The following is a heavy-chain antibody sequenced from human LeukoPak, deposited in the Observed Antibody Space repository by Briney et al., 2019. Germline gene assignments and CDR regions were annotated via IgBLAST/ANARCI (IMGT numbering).Heavy chain of an antibody. J-gene: IGHJ4*02. CDR3: AKDLVTGSLDY. D-gene: IGHD3-10*01. Sequence: SETLSLTCAVYGGSFSGYYWSWIRQPPGKGLEWIGEINHSGSTNYNPSLKSRVTISVDTSKNQFSLKLSSVTAADTAVYYCAKDLVTGSLDYWGQGTLVTVSS. CDR1: GGSFSGYY. CDR2: INHSGST. V-gene: IGHV4-34*01.